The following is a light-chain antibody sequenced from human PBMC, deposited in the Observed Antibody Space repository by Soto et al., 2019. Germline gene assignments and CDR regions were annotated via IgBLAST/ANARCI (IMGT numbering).Light chain of an antibody. V-gene: IGLV1-40*01. CDR2: GGS. CDR1: SSNIGAGHD. J-gene: IGLJ2*01. Sequence: QAVVAQPPSVSGAPGQVVTISCTGSSSNIGAGHDVHWYQQIAGTAPKLLIHGGSNRPSGVPDRFSGSKSGTSASLAITGLQAEDEADYYCQSYDRSVNAGVFGGGTKLTVL. CDR3: QSYDRSVNAGV.